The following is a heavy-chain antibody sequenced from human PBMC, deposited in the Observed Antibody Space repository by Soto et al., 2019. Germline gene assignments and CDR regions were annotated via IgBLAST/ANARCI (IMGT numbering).Heavy chain of an antibody. Sequence: ASVKVSCKASGYTFTSYDINWVRQATGQGLEWMGWMNPNSGNTGYAQKFQGRVTMTRNTSISTAYMELSSLRSEDTAVYYCARVNYDFLAGSIIALDYWGQGTLVTVSS. D-gene: IGHD3-9*01. CDR2: MNPNSGNT. V-gene: IGHV1-8*01. J-gene: IGHJ4*02. CDR3: ARVNYDFLAGSIIALDY. CDR1: GYTFTSYD.